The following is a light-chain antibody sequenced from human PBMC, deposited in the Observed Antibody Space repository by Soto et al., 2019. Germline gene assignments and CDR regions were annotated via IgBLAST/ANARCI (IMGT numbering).Light chain of an antibody. CDR3: ATWDDSLSVVL. J-gene: IGLJ2*01. CDR1: PFNIGANP. CDR2: KND. Sequence: QAVVTQPPSASGTPGQSITISCSGSPFNIGANPVYWYQQLPGTAPKLLIFKNDQRPSGVPDRFSGSKSGTSASLAISGLRSEDEAHFFCATWDDSLSVVLFGGGTQLTVL. V-gene: IGLV1-47*01.